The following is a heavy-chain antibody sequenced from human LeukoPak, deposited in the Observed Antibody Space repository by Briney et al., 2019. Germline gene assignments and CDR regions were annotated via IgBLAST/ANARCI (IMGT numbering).Heavy chain of an antibody. CDR3: ARGRRSSSWYGRTFDY. J-gene: IGHJ4*02. V-gene: IGHV4-4*07. D-gene: IGHD6-13*01. Sequence: SETLSLTCTVSGGSISSYYWSWIRQPAGEGLEWIGPIYTSGSTNYNPSLKSRVTMSVGTSKNQFSLKLSSVTAADTAVYYCARGRRSSSWYGRTFDYWGQGTLVTVSS. CDR2: IYTSGST. CDR1: GGSISSYY.